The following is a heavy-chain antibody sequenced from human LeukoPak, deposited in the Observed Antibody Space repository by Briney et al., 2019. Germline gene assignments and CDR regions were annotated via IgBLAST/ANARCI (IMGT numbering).Heavy chain of an antibody. CDR3: TDLSTGDAFDI. CDR1: GFTFTKYW. J-gene: IGHJ3*02. CDR2: INSDGSST. Sequence: GGSLRLSCAASGFTFTKYWMHWVRQAPGKGPVWVARINSDGSSTSYADSVKGRFTISRDNAKNTLCLQMNSLRAEDTAVYYCTDLSTGDAFDIWGQGTMVTVSS. V-gene: IGHV3-74*01. D-gene: IGHD1-1*01.